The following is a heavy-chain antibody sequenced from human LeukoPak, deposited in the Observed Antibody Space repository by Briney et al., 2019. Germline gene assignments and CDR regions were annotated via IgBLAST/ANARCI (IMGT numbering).Heavy chain of an antibody. Sequence: GGSLRLSCAASGFTFSSYAMSWVRQAPGKGLEWVSTITSSGGSTYYADSVKGRFTISRDNSKNTLYLQMNSLRAEDTAVYYCARDCSGGTCYSQYYYGMDVWGQGTTVTVSS. J-gene: IGHJ6*02. CDR1: GFTFSSYA. V-gene: IGHV3-23*01. CDR3: ARDCSGGTCYSQYYYGMDV. CDR2: ITSSGGST. D-gene: IGHD2-15*01.